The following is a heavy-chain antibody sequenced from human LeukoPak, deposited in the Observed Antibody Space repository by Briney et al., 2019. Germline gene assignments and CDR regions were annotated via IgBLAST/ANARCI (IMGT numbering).Heavy chain of an antibody. CDR3: ARPVTELTDWYFDL. CDR2: IYYSGSI. Sequence: SETLSLTCTVSGGSISRYYWSWIRQPPGKGLEWIGYIYYSGSIKYNPSLKSRVTISVDTSNNQFSLKLSSVTAADTAVYYCARPVTELTDWYFDLWGRGTLVTVSS. V-gene: IGHV4-59*01. CDR1: GGSISRYY. J-gene: IGHJ2*01. D-gene: IGHD1-7*01.